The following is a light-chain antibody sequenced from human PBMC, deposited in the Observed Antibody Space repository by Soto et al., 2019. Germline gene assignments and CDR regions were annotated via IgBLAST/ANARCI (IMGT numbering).Light chain of an antibody. J-gene: IGLJ2*01. Sequence: QPVLTQPPSAPGTPGQRVTISFSGISSNNRRNTVNRYQQPPGTAPKLLNYSNNQRPSGVPDRFSGSNTGNSASLAIREHQSEDEADYYCAAWDDSLYAVVFGGGTQMTVL. CDR3: AAWDDSLYAVV. CDR1: SSNNRRNT. CDR2: SNN. V-gene: IGLV1-44*01.